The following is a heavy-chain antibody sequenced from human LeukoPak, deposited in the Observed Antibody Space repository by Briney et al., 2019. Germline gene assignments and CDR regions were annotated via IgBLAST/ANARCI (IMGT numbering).Heavy chain of an antibody. CDR2: IYTSGST. J-gene: IGHJ4*02. CDR3: AREEMATIKVDY. V-gene: IGHV4-61*02. CDR1: GGSISSGSYY. Sequence: SETLSLTCTVSGGSISSGSYYWSWIRQPAGKGLEWIGRIYTSGSTNYNPSLKSRVTISVDTSKNQFSLKLSSVTAADTAVYYCAREEMATIKVDYWGQGTLVTVSS. D-gene: IGHD5-24*01.